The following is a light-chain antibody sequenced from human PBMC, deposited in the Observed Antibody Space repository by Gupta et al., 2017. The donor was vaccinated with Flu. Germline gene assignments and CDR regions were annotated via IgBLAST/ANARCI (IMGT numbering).Light chain of an antibody. Sequence: DIHVTQSPSILSASVGDRVTITCRASQTFDNWLAWYQQKPGKAPKLLIYRASGLESGVPSRFGGVGSGTEYTLTISSLQPDDVATYYCQHYYGYVWTFGQGTKVELK. CDR2: RAS. CDR1: QTFDNW. V-gene: IGKV1-5*03. J-gene: IGKJ1*01. CDR3: QHYYGYVWT.